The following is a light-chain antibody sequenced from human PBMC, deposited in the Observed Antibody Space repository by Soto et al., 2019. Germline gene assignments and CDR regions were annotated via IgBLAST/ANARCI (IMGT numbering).Light chain of an antibody. J-gene: IGLJ1*01. V-gene: IGLV2-14*01. CDR3: SSYTSSSTPYV. CDR2: DVT. CDR1: ISDIGGYNY. Sequence: QSVLSQAASLSGSPGPSITISSTGTISDIGGYNYVSCYQQHPVKAPKLMIYDVTNPPSGVSDRFSASKSPNPASLTISGLQAEDEADYYCSSYTSSSTPYVFGTGTKVTV.